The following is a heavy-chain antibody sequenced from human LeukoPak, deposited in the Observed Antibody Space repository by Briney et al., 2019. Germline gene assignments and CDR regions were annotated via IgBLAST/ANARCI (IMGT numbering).Heavy chain of an antibody. V-gene: IGHV3-7*01. CDR2: IKQDGSEK. J-gene: IGHJ4*02. D-gene: IGHD1-26*01. CDR1: GFTFSSYW. CDR3: ARDVGATPGYFDY. Sequence: PGGSLRLSCAASGFTFSSYWMSWVRQAPGKGLEWVANIKQDGSEKFYVDSLKGRFTISRDNTKNSLYLQMNSLRAEDTAVYYCARDVGATPGYFDYWGQGTLVTVSS.